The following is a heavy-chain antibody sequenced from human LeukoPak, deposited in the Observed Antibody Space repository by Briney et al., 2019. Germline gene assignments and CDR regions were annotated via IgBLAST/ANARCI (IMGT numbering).Heavy chain of an antibody. J-gene: IGHJ4*02. CDR2: ISGSGGST. V-gene: IGHV3-23*01. CDR1: GFTFSSYA. CDR3: AKSPRYYYDSSGYRYFDY. D-gene: IGHD3-22*01. Sequence: PGGSLRLSYAASGFTFSSYAMSWVRQAPGKGLEWVSAISGSGGSTFYADSVKGRFTISRDESTNTVSLQMNSLRVEDTAVYYCAKSPRYYYDSSGYRYFDYWGQGTLVTVSS.